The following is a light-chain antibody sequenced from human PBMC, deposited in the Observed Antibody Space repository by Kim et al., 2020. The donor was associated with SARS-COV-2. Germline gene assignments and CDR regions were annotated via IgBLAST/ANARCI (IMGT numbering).Light chain of an antibody. J-gene: IGLJ3*02. CDR2: TDD. V-gene: IGLV1-44*01. CDR3: ATWDDSLDVWM. CDR1: SSNIGSNT. Sequence: GQRVTMSCSGSSSNIGSNTVNWYQQFPGTAPQLLIDTDDRRPSGVSDRVSCSKSGTSASLAISALRSEDEANYYSATWDDSLDVWMFGGGTQLTVL.